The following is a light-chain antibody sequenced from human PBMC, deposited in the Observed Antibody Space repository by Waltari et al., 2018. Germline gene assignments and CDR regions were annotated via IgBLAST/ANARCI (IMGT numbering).Light chain of an antibody. CDR3: CSYAGAGTFHV. CDR2: EVA. J-gene: IGLJ1*01. Sequence: QSALTQPASVSGSPGQSITISCTGTSSDVGTYNLVSWFQRHPGKAPKRMIYEVAKRPSGVSNRFSGSKSGNTASLTISGLQAEDEADYYCCSYAGAGTFHVFGTGTKVTVL. V-gene: IGLV2-23*02. CDR1: SSDVGTYNL.